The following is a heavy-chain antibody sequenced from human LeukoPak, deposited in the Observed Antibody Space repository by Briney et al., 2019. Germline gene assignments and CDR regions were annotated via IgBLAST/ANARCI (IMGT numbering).Heavy chain of an antibody. J-gene: IGHJ4*02. CDR1: GFTFSDFW. Sequence: TGGSLRLSCAASGFTFSDFWMNWVRQAPGKGLEWVASIKQEGSEKYYVDSVKGRFSISRDNDKNSLHLQMNSLRAEDTAVYYCARDHTVDGLVFDYWGQGILVTVSS. D-gene: IGHD6-19*01. V-gene: IGHV3-7*01. CDR3: ARDHTVDGLVFDY. CDR2: IKQEGSEK.